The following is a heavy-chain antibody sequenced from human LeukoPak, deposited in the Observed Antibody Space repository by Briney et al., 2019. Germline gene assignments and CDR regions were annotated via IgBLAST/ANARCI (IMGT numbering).Heavy chain of an antibody. CDR1: GFTFENYA. D-gene: IGHD3-10*01. Sequence: PGRSLRLSCAASGFTFENYAMHWVRKVPGKGLEWVSGISWNGGIIGYADSVKGRFTISRDSAKNSLYLQMNSLRVEDTALYYCAKGGLGLYFGQFHYWGQGTLVTVSS. CDR3: AKGGLGLYFGQFHY. J-gene: IGHJ4*02. V-gene: IGHV3-9*01. CDR2: ISWNGGII.